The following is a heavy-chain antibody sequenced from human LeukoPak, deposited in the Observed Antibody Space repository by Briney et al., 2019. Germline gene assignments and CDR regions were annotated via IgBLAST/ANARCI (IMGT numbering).Heavy chain of an antibody. Sequence: GASVKVSCKASGYTFTSYGISWVRQAPGQGREWMGWISAYNGNTNYAQKLQGRVTMTTDTSTSTAYMELRSLRSDDTAVYYCARDSGLSGGSWPLDYWGQGTLVTVSS. CDR2: ISAYNGNT. V-gene: IGHV1-18*01. CDR1: GYTFTSYG. J-gene: IGHJ4*02. D-gene: IGHD2-15*01. CDR3: ARDSGLSGGSWPLDY.